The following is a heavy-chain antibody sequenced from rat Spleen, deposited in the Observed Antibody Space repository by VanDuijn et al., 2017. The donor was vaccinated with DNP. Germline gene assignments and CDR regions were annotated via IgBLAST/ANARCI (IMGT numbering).Heavy chain of an antibody. J-gene: IGHJ4*01. CDR3: ARRSITMMPDYYAMDA. CDR1: GFTFSNSG. Sequence: EVRLVESGGGLVQPERSLKLSCAASGFTFSNSGFHWIRQAPTKGLEWVASISPRGISTFYRDSVKGRFTISRDNAKSSLYLQMNSLKSEDTATYYCARRSITMMPDYYAMDAWGQGTSVTVSS. D-gene: IGHD1-12*01. V-gene: IGHV5-19*01. CDR2: ISPRGIST.